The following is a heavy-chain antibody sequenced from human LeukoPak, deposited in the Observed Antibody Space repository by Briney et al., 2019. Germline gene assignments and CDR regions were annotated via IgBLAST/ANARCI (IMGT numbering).Heavy chain of an antibody. D-gene: IGHD5-18*01. V-gene: IGHV3-23*01. J-gene: IGHJ6*02. CDR3: AKDARGYSYGYNYGMDV. Sequence: GGSLRLSCAASGFTFSSYAMSWVRQAPAKGLEWVSAISGSGGSTYYADSVKGRFTISRDNSKNTLYLQMNSLRAEDTAVYYCAKDARGYSYGYNYGMDVWGQGTTVTVSS. CDR1: GFTFSSYA. CDR2: ISGSGGST.